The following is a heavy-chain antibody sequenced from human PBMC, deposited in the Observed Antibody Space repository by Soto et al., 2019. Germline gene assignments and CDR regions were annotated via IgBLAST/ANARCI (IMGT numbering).Heavy chain of an antibody. CDR1: GFTFSIYG. CDR3: SKDAKKSHYYNHGMDV. CDR2: ISYDGSTK. J-gene: IGHJ6*02. D-gene: IGHD1-26*01. V-gene: IGHV3-30*18. Sequence: QVQLVESGGGVVQPGRSLRLSCAASGFTFSIYGMHWVRQAPGKGLEWVALISYDGSTKFYADSVKGRFTISRDNSKSTLNLEMNSLSAEDTAVYFCSKDAKKSHYYNHGMDVWGQGTTVTVSS.